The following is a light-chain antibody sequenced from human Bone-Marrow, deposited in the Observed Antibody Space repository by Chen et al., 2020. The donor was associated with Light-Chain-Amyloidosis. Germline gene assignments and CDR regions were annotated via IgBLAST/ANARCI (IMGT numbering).Light chain of an antibody. CDR2: RAS. Sequence: EIVLTQSPGTVSLSPGERVTLSCRASQSVNSNYLAWYQQKSGQAPRLLIYRASSRATGIPDRFSGSGSETDFTLTITRLEPEDFAVYYCQQYGSSPWTFGQGTKVEIK. J-gene: IGKJ1*01. V-gene: IGKV3-20*01. CDR3: QQYGSSPWT. CDR1: QSVNSNY.